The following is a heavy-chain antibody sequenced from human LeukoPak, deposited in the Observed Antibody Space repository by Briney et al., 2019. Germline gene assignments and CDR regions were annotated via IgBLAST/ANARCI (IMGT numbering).Heavy chain of an antibody. Sequence: GGSLRLSCAASGFTFSSYGMHWVRQAPGKGLEWVAFIRYDGSNKYYADSVKGRFTISRDNSKNTLYLQMNSLRAEDTAVYYCAKDRGIAVASRYFDYWGQGTLVTVSS. V-gene: IGHV3-30*02. CDR2: IRYDGSNK. CDR3: AKDRGIAVASRYFDY. CDR1: GFTFSSYG. J-gene: IGHJ4*02. D-gene: IGHD6-19*01.